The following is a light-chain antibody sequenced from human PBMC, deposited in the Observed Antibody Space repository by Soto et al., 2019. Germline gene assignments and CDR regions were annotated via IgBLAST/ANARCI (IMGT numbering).Light chain of an antibody. CDR2: DVS. CDR1: SSDIGGYDY. J-gene: IGLJ2*01. CDR3: GSYTSSGTLI. Sequence: QSVLPQSASVSGSPGQSSTISCAGTSSDIGGYDYVSWYQQHPGKAPKLMIYDVSNRPSGVSNRFSGSKSGNTASLTISGLQDEDDADYYCGSYTSSGTLIFGGGTQLTV. V-gene: IGLV2-14*01.